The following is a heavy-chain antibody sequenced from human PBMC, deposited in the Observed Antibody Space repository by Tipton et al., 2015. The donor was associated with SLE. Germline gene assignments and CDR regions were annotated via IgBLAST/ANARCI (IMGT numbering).Heavy chain of an antibody. CDR1: GYTFTSYG. CDR2: ISAYNGNT. V-gene: IGHV1-18*01. J-gene: IGHJ1*01. Sequence: QSGPEVKKPGSSVKVSCKASGYTFTSYGISWVRQAPGQGLEWMGWISAYNGNTNYAQKFQGRVTITTDESTSTAYMELSSLRSEDTAVYYCAREYSSSSLPGYFQHWGQGTLVTVSS. D-gene: IGHD6-6*01. CDR3: AREYSSSSLPGYFQH.